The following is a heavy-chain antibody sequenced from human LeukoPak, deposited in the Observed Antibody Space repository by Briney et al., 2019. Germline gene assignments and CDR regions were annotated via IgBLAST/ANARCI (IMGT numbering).Heavy chain of an antibody. CDR1: GGSLSSYY. D-gene: IGHD1-26*01. CDR3: ARGWEVTGNWFDP. J-gene: IGHJ5*02. CDR2: IYYTGST. V-gene: IGHV4-59*01. Sequence: SETLSLTCTVSGGSLSSYYWSWIRQPPGKGLEWIGYIYYTGSTNYNPSLKSRVTISVDTSKNQFSLKLTSVTAADTAVYYCARGWEVTGNWFDPWGQGTLVTVSS.